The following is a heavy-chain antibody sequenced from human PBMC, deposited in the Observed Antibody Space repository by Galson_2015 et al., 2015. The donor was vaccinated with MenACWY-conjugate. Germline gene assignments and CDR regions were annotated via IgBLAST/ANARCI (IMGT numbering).Heavy chain of an antibody. CDR1: GLTFNRYW. CDR2: IRSDGSST. Sequence: SLKLSCAASGLTFNRYWMKWVRQAPGKGLVWISHIRSDGSSTSYADSVKGRFTISRDNAENTLFLQMNSLRAEDTAVYYCASYCSSPTCYGGISGSWGQGSLVTVSS. J-gene: IGHJ5*02. CDR3: ASYCSSPTCYGGISGS. V-gene: IGHV3-74*01. D-gene: IGHD2-2*01.